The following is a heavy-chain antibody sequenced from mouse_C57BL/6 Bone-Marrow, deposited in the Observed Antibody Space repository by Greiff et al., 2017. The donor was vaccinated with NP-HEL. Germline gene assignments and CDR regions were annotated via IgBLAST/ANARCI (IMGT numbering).Heavy chain of an antibody. Sequence: QVQLQQPGAELVRPGTSVKLSCMASGYTFTSYWMHWVKQRPGQGLEWIGVIDPSDSYTNYNQKFKGKATLTVDTSSSTAYMQLSSLTSEDSAVYYCARFGSSFHYYAMDYWGQGTSVTVSS. CDR2: IDPSDSYT. CDR3: ARFGSSFHYYAMDY. J-gene: IGHJ4*01. CDR1: GYTFTSYW. D-gene: IGHD1-1*01. V-gene: IGHV1-59*01.